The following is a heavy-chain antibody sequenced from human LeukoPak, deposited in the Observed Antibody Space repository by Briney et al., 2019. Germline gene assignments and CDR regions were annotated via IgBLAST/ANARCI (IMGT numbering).Heavy chain of an antibody. D-gene: IGHD5-12*01. CDR2: MNPNSGST. V-gene: IGHV1-8*03. Sequence: GASVKVSCKASGYTFTSYDINWVRQATGQGLEWMGWMNPNSGSTGYAQKFQGRVTITRNTSISTAYMALSGLRSEDTAVYYCARGRSTGYPYYFESWAQGTLVTVSS. CDR1: GYTFTSYD. CDR3: ARGRSTGYPYYFES. J-gene: IGHJ4*02.